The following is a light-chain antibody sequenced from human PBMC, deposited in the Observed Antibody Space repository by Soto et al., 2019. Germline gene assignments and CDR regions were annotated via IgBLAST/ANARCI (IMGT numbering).Light chain of an antibody. CDR2: AAS. J-gene: IGKJ1*01. CDR3: QQLITYPQT. V-gene: IGKV1-9*01. Sequence: DIQLTQSPSFLSASVGDRVTMTCRASQGISTYLAWYQQKPGKAPKLLIYAASTLQSGVPSRFSGSGSGTEFALAISSLQPEDFATYYCQQLITYPQTFGQATKVEIK. CDR1: QGISTY.